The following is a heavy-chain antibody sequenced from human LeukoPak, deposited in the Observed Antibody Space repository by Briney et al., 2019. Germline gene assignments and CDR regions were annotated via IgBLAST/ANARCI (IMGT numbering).Heavy chain of an antibody. V-gene: IGHV3-23*01. CDR1: GFTFSSSA. D-gene: IGHD4-23*01. CDR2: ISGSGGST. Sequence: QPGGSLRPSCAASGFTFSSSAMSWVRQAPGKGLEWVSSISGSGGSTYYADSVKGRFTISRDNSKNTLYLQMNSLRAEDTAVYYCAKDRYGGNPILYYLDYWGQGTLVTVSS. J-gene: IGHJ4*02. CDR3: AKDRYGGNPILYYLDY.